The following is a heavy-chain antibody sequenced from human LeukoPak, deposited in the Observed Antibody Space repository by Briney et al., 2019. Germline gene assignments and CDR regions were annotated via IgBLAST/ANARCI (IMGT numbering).Heavy chain of an antibody. CDR2: ISGSGGST. J-gene: IGHJ6*03. D-gene: IGHD6-19*01. V-gene: IGHV3-23*01. CDR3: AKDSSGWYKGRDYYYYYVDV. Sequence: GGSLRLSCAASGFTFSSYGMSWVRQAPGKGLEWVSAISGSGGSTYYADSVKGRFTISRDNSKNTLYLQMNSLRAEDTAVYYCAKDSSGWYKGRDYYYYYVDVWGKGTTVTISS. CDR1: GFTFSSYG.